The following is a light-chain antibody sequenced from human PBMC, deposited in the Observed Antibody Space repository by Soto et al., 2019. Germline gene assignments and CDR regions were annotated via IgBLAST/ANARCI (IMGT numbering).Light chain of an antibody. Sequence: QSALTQPASVSGSPGQSITISCTGTSSDLGGYNYVSWYQQHPGKAPKLMIYDVSNRPSGVSNRFSGSKSGNTASLTISGLQAEDEADYYCSSYTSSSTPLVFGGGTELTVL. CDR3: SSYTSSSTPLV. V-gene: IGLV2-14*01. J-gene: IGLJ3*02. CDR1: SSDLGGYNY. CDR2: DVS.